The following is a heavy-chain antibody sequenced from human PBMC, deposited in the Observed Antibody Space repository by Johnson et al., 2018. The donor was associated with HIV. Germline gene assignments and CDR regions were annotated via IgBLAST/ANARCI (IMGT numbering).Heavy chain of an antibody. V-gene: IGHV3-30*18. D-gene: IGHD4-17*01. CDR2: ISHDGANK. J-gene: IGHJ3*01. CDR1: GFTFSTYW. CDR3: AKADTLSDLGDSGDYVGAFDL. Sequence: QEQLVESGGGVVQPGGSLRLSCAASGFTFSTYWMSWVRQAPGKGLEWLAVISHDGANKYYVDSLRGRFTISRHNPKNTVYLQMNSLRPEDTALYSCAKADTLSDLGDSGDYVGAFDLWGQGTMVIVSS.